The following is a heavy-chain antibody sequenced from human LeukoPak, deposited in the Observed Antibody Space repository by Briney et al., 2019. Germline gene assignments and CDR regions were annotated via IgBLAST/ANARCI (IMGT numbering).Heavy chain of an antibody. J-gene: IGHJ4*02. CDR3: ATSSLVGATLDPNSYFDY. CDR2: FDPEDGET. CDR1: GYTLTELS. V-gene: IGHV1-24*01. Sequence: ASVKVSCKVSGYTLTELSMHWVRQAPGKGLEWMGGFDPEDGETIYAQKFQGRVTMTEDTSTDTAYMELSSLRFEDTAVYYCATSSLVGATLDPNSYFDYWGQGTLVTVSS. D-gene: IGHD1-26*01.